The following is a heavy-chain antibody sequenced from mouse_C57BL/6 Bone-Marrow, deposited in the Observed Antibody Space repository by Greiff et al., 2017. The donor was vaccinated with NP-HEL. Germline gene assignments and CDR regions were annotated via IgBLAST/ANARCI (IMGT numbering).Heavy chain of an antibody. CDR3: ARSGLRLDYFDY. J-gene: IGHJ2*01. D-gene: IGHD2-2*01. CDR1: GYTFTSYW. V-gene: IGHV1-69*01. Sequence: QVHVKQPGAELVMPGASVKLSCKASGYTFTSYWMHWVKQRPGQGLEWIGEIDPSDSYTNYNQKFKGKSTLTVDKSSSTAYMQLSSLTSEDSAVYYCARSGLRLDYFDYWGQGTTLTVSS. CDR2: IDPSDSYT.